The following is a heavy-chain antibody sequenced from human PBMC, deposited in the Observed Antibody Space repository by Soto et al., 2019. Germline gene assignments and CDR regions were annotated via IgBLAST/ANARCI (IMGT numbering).Heavy chain of an antibody. D-gene: IGHD2-2*01. V-gene: IGHV4-31*03. CDR1: GGSISSGGYY. Sequence: SETLSLTCTVSGGSISSGGYYWSWIRQHPGKGLEWIGYIYYSGSTYYNPSLKSRVTISVDTSKNQFSLKLSSVTAADTAVYYCASGDCSSTSCYAEYYYYYYMDVWGKGTTVTVSS. J-gene: IGHJ6*03. CDR2: IYYSGST. CDR3: ASGDCSSTSCYAEYYYYYYMDV.